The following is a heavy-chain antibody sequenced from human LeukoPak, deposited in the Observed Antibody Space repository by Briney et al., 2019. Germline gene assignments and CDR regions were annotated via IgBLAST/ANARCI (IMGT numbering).Heavy chain of an antibody. V-gene: IGHV3-23*01. CDR2: VSAGSGVT. CDR1: GFTFSSYA. J-gene: IGHJ4*02. CDR3: AKCDAGTYALSDY. Sequence: GGSLRLSCAASGFTFSSYAMTWVRQAPGRGLEWVSVVSAGSGVTFYADSVKGRFTISRDNSKTTLYLQLNSLRVEDTAIYYCAKCDAGTYALSDYWGRGTLVTVSS. D-gene: IGHD2-2*01.